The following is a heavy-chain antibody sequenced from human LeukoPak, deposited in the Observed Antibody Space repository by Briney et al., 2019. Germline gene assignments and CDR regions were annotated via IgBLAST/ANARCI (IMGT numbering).Heavy chain of an antibody. CDR3: AREEYYYDSSGSITGVYFDY. J-gene: IGHJ4*02. CDR2: ISSNGGST. Sequence: GGSLRLSYAASGFTFSSYAMHWVRQAPGKGLEYVSAISSNGGSTYYANSVKGRFTISRDNSKNTLYLQMGSLRAEDMAVYYCAREEYYYDSSGSITGVYFDYWGQGPLVTVSS. D-gene: IGHD3-22*01. V-gene: IGHV3-64*01. CDR1: GFTFSSYA.